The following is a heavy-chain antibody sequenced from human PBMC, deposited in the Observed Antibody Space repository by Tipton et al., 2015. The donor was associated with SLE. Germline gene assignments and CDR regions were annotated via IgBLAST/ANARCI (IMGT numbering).Heavy chain of an antibody. V-gene: IGHV4-34*01. Sequence: TLSLTCAVYGGSFSGHYWSWIRQPPGKGLEWIGEINHSGSTNYNPSLKSRVTISVDTSKNQFSLKVSSVTAADTAVYYCARGGGFDPWGQGTLVTVSS. CDR3: ARGGGFDP. D-gene: IGHD3-16*01. CDR1: GGSFSGHY. J-gene: IGHJ5*02. CDR2: INHSGST.